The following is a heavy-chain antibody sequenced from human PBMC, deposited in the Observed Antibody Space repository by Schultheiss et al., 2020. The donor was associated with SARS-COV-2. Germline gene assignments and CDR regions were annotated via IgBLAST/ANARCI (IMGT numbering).Heavy chain of an antibody. CDR3: ARDTVSGAFDI. V-gene: IGHV4-34*01. CDR2: INHSGNT. CDR1: GGPFSGYY. J-gene: IGHJ3*02. Sequence: SETLSLTCAVYGGPFSGYYWSWIRQPPGKGLEWIGEINHSGNTHYNASLKSRVTISVDKSKNQFSLKLSSVTAADTAVYYCARDTVSGAFDIWGQGTMVTVSS. D-gene: IGHD5/OR15-5a*01.